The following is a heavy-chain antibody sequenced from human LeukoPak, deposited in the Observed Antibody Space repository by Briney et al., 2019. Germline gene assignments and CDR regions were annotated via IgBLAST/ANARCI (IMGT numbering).Heavy chain of an antibody. Sequence: SGGSLRLSCAASGFTLSAFAMTWVRQAPGKGLEWVSTIAGTTLYADSVKGRFTISRDNPKNILYLQMNSLRTEDTAVYYCAKGLDYFDYWGQGTLVTVSS. CDR1: GFTLSAFA. J-gene: IGHJ4*02. CDR3: AKGLDYFDY. CDR2: IAGTT. V-gene: IGHV3-23*01. D-gene: IGHD6-19*01.